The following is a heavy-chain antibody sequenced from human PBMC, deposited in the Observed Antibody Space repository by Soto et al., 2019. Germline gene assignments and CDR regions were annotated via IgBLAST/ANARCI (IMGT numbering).Heavy chain of an antibody. CDR2: SSGGGGST. CDR1: GFTFACYST. Sequence: EVHLLESGGGLVQPGGSLRLSCAASGFTFACYSTMCWRRQAPGKVLGWVASSSGGGGSTYYADTVKGLFTISRDNSKYTIYIDMTDLIAADTAFYPCAKDRGGFAGAWDSFDYCGQGALVTVS. D-gene: IGHD3-10*01. J-gene: IGHJ4*02. V-gene: IGHV3-23*01. CDR3: AKDRGGFAGAWDSFDY.